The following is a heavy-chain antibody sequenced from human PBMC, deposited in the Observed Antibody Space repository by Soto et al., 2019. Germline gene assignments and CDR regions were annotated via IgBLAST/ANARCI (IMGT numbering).Heavy chain of an antibody. CDR2: IYYVGTT. V-gene: IGHV4-59*01. CDR1: GDSINDYY. Sequence: QVQLQESGPGLLKPSETLSLTCSVSGDSINDYYWGWIRQPPGKGLEWIGHIYYVGTTTYTPSLSSRATISVDRSKNKISLKLSSVIAADTAVYYCARRITVVTGGYFDSWGQGTLVIVSS. J-gene: IGHJ4*02. D-gene: IGHD3-22*01. CDR3: ARRITVVTGGYFDS.